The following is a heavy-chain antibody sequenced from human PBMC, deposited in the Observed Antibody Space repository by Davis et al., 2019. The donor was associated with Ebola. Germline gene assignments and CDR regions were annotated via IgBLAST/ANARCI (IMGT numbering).Heavy chain of an antibody. D-gene: IGHD6-6*01. CDR1: GLTVSSNY. V-gene: IGHV3-53*01. CDR2: IYSGGST. CDR3: AREGNRGQLVFCTQVVDP. Sequence: PGGSLRLSCAASGLTVSSNYMSWVRQASGKGLEWVSVIYSGGSTYYAASVKGRFTISRDNLKNMLYLQMNSLRAEDTAVYYCAREGNRGQLVFCTQVVDPWGQGTLVTVSS. J-gene: IGHJ5*02.